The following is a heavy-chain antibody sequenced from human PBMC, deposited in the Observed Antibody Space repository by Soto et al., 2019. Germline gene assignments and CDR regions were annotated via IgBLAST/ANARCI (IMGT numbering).Heavy chain of an antibody. CDR1: GGSSSGYY. V-gene: IGHV4-34*01. D-gene: IGHD2-8*02. CDR3: ARDKITGLFDY. CDR2: INHSVST. Sequence: QVQLQQWGAGLLKPSETLFLTCAVYGGSSSGYYWTWIRHPPGTGLKRIWEINHSVSTNYNPSLNSRDTKSVDTTKLQSSLKLTSVTAADTAVYYCARDKITGLFDYWGQGTLVTVSS. J-gene: IGHJ4*02.